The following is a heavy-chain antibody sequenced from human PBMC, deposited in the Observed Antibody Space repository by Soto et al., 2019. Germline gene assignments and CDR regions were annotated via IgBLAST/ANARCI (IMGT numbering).Heavy chain of an antibody. CDR3: ARGGIAVAGTRYLQH. D-gene: IGHD6-19*01. V-gene: IGHV1-18*01. CDR1: GYTFTNYG. J-gene: IGHJ1*01. CDR2: ISAYNGDT. Sequence: ASVKVSCKASGYTFTNYGISWVRQAPGQGLEWVGWISAYNGDTNYAQNVQGRVTMTTDTSTSTAYMELRSLTSDDTAVCYCARGGIAVAGTRYLQHWGQGTLVTVSS.